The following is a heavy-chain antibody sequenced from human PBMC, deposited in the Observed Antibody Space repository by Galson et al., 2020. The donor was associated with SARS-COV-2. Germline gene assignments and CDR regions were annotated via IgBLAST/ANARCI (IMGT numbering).Heavy chain of an antibody. CDR2: VNPNTNNM. V-gene: IGHV1-2*02. Sequence: VAVNPNTNNMKYKENVQGPVTMTRDTSITTAYMELTRLTSDDTAVYYCARDRISAPDDFDYWGQGTLVT. CDR3: ARDRISAPDDFDY. D-gene: IGHD6-13*01. J-gene: IGHJ4*02.